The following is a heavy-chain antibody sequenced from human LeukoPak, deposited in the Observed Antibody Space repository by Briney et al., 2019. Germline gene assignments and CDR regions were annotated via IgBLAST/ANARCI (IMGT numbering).Heavy chain of an antibody. Sequence: PSETLSLTCAVYGGSFSGYYWSWIRQPPGKGLEWIGEINHSGSTNYNPSLKSRVTISVDTSKNQFSLKLNSVTAADTAVYYCARGRDSSGWYFRSHYFDYWGQGTLVTVSS. CDR2: INHSGST. CDR3: ARGRDSSGWYFRSHYFDY. J-gene: IGHJ4*02. D-gene: IGHD6-19*01. CDR1: GGSFSGYY. V-gene: IGHV4-34*01.